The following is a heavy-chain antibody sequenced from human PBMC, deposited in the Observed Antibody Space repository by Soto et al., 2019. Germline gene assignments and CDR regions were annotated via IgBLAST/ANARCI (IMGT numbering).Heavy chain of an antibody. CDR2: ISVYNGKT. CDR1: GYTFTSHG. J-gene: IGHJ4*02. V-gene: IGHV1-18*01. Sequence: QVPLVQSGGEVKKPGASVKVSCRASGYTFTSHGISWVRQAPGQGLEWMGWISVYNGKTNYAQKLQGRLTMTTDTSTSTAYMELRGLRSDDTAVYYCARDEPDTARALEYWGQGTLVTVSS. CDR3: ARDEPDTARALEY. D-gene: IGHD5-18*01.